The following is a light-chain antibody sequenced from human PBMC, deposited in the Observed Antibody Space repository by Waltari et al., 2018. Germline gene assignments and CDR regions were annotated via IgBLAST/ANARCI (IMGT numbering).Light chain of an antibody. CDR2: EVF. V-gene: IGLV2-8*01. J-gene: IGLJ2*01. CDR3: SSYSGTNNPVV. Sequence: QSALTQPPSASGSPGQSVTISCTGTSSDIGGSNYVSWYQQHPGKAPKLMIYEVFKLPSGVPDRFSGSKSGNTASLTVSGLQAEDESDFYCSSYSGTNNPVVFGGGTRLTVL. CDR1: SSDIGGSNY.